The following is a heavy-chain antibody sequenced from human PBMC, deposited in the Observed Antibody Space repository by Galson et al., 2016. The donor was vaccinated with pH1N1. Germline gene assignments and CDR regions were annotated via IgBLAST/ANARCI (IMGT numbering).Heavy chain of an antibody. Sequence: SVKVSCKASGGTFGSYGINWVRQAPGQGLEWMGGIIPILNTAKYAQNFQGRVTITADKSTTTAYMELSSLRSENTAVYYCASEDYYDTDLSDWYFDLWGRGTLVTVSS. D-gene: IGHD3-22*01. V-gene: IGHV1-69*06. CDR1: GGTFGSYG. J-gene: IGHJ2*01. CDR2: IIPILNTA. CDR3: ASEDYYDTDLSDWYFDL.